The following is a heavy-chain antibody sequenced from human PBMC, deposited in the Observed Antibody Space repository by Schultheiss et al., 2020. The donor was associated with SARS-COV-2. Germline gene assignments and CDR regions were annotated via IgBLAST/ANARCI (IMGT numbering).Heavy chain of an antibody. J-gene: IGHJ6*02. Sequence: GGSLRLSCAASGFTFSSYGMHWVRQAPGKGLEWVAVISYDGSNKYYADSVKGRFTISRDNSKNTLYLQMNSLRAEDTAVYYCAKDGIGIIVVVPSYMDVWGQGTTVTVSS. CDR3: AKDGIGIIVVVPSYMDV. CDR1: GFTFSSYG. CDR2: ISYDGSNK. D-gene: IGHD2-2*01. V-gene: IGHV3-30*18.